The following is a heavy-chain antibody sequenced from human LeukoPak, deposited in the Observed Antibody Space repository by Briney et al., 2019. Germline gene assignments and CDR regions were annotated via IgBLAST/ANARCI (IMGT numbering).Heavy chain of an antibody. CDR1: GFTFSSYA. D-gene: IGHD2-15*01. CDR3: AKWYLVHNYFDY. CDR2: ISGSGGST. J-gene: IGHJ4*02. V-gene: IGHV3-23*01. Sequence: QSGGSLRLSCAASGFTFSSYAMSWVRQAPGKGLEWVSAISGSGGSTYYADSVKGRFTISRDNSKNTLYLQMNSLRAEDTAVYYCAKWYLVHNYFDYWGQGTLVTVYS.